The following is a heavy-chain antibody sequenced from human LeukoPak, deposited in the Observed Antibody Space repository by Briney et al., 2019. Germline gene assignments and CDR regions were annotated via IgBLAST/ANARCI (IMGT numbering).Heavy chain of an antibody. CDR2: IGTAGDT. CDR1: GFTFSDYD. CDR3: ARVAKERVGGIYYFNY. J-gene: IGHJ4*02. V-gene: IGHV3-13*01. D-gene: IGHD1-1*01. Sequence: QPGGSLRLSCAASGFTFSDYDMHWVRQATGKGLEWVSAIGTAGDTNYTGSVEDRFTISRENAKNSLYLQMNSLRAGDTAVYYCARVAKERVGGIYYFNYGGQGTLVTVSS.